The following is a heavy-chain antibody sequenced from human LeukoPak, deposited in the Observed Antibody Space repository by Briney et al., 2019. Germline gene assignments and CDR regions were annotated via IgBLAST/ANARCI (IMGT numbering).Heavy chain of an antibody. J-gene: IGHJ4*02. CDR3: AKALNTALPYQIDY. CDR2: IKQDGSEK. CDR1: GFTFSSSW. V-gene: IGHV3-7*03. D-gene: IGHD5-18*01. Sequence: GGSLRLSCVASGFTFSSSWMSWVRQAPGKGLEWVANIKQDGSEKSYVESVRGRFTISRDNAKNSLYLQLNSLRAEDTALYYCAKALNTALPYQIDYWGQGTLVTVSS.